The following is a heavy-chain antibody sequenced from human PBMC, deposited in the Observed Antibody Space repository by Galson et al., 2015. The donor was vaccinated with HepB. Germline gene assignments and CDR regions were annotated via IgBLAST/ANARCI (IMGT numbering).Heavy chain of an antibody. CDR2: FDPEDGET. J-gene: IGHJ3*02. CDR1: GYTLTELS. Sequence: SVKVSCRVYGYTLTELSMHWVRQAPGKGLEWMGGFDPEDGETIYAQRFEGRVTMTADTSTDTAYMELSSLRSADTAVYYCATSEYCGGDRYDAFDIWGQGTMVTVSS. V-gene: IGHV1-24*01. D-gene: IGHD2-21*02. CDR3: ATSEYCGGDRYDAFDI.